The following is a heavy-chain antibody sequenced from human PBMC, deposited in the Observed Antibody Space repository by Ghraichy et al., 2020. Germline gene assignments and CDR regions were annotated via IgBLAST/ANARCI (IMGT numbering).Heavy chain of an antibody. Sequence: SETLSLTYTVSGGSISSSSYYWGWIRQPPGKGLEWIGSIYYSGSTYYNPSLKSRVTISVDTSKNQFSLKLSSVTAADTAVYYCARFDIFGVVTLDYWGQGTLVTVSS. V-gene: IGHV4-39*01. CDR1: GGSISSSSYY. J-gene: IGHJ4*02. D-gene: IGHD3-3*02. CDR3: ARFDIFGVVTLDY. CDR2: IYYSGST.